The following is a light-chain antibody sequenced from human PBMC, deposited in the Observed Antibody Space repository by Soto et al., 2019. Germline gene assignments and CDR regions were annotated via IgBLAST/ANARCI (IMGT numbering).Light chain of an antibody. J-gene: IGKJ5*01. CDR3: QQYGRSLPIT. CDR2: GAS. V-gene: IGKV3-20*01. Sequence: IVMPQSPATLSVFPGDRATRSCRASQSLIHNLAWYQQKPGQAPRLLIFGASSRATGIPDRFSGSGSGTDFTLTISRVEPEDFAVYYCQQYGRSLPITFGQGTRLEIK. CDR1: QSLIHN.